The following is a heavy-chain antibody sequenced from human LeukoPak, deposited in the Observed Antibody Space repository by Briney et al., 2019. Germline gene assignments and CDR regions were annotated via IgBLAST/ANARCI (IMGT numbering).Heavy chain of an antibody. V-gene: IGHV1-69*05. CDR3: ARGSTTGTLTGYGY. CDR2: IIPIFGTA. D-gene: IGHD1-1*01. J-gene: IGHJ4*02. CDR1: GGTFSSCA. Sequence: GASVKVSCKASGGTFSSCAISWVRQAPGQGLEWMGGIIPIFGTANYAQKFQGRVTITTDESTSTAYMELSSLRSEDTAAYYCARGSTTGTLTGYGYWGQGTLVTVSS.